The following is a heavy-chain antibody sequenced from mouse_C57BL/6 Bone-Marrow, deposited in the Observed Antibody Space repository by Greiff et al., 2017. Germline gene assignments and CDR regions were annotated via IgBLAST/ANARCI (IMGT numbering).Heavy chain of an antibody. CDR1: GFTFSDYY. J-gene: IGHJ1*03. CDR2: ISNGGGSP. D-gene: IGHD2-12*01. V-gene: IGHV5-12*01. CDR3: ARQRTCYSDWYFDV. Sequence: EVQGVESGGGLVQPGGSLKLSCAASGFTFSDYYLYWVRQTPEKRLAWVAYISNGGGSPYYPDTVKGRFTISRDNAKNTLYLQMSRLKSEDTAMYYCARQRTCYSDWYFDVWGTGTTVTVSS.